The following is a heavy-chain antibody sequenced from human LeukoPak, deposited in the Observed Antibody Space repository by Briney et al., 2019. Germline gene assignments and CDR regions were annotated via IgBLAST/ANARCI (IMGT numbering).Heavy chain of an antibody. Sequence: GGSLRLSCAASGFTFSGYVMTWVRQPPGKGLQWVADISGSGGSTYYADSVKGRFSISRDNSKNTLYLQMNSLRAEDTAVYYCARELPFDYWGQGTLVTVSS. CDR2: ISGSGGST. V-gene: IGHV3-23*01. CDR1: GFTFSGYV. D-gene: IGHD2-15*01. J-gene: IGHJ4*02. CDR3: ARELPFDY.